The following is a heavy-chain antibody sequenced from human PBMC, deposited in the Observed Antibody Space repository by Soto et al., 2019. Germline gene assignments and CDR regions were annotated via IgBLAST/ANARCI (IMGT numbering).Heavy chain of an antibody. J-gene: IGHJ4*02. CDR3: ARVIPAAPYDFDY. CDR1: GGTFSSYT. D-gene: IGHD2-2*01. Sequence: QVQLVQSGAEVKKPGSSVKVSCKASGGTFSSYTISWVRQAPGQGLEWMGRIIPILGIANYAQKFQGRVTITADKSTSTDYMEMSSLRTEDTAVDYCARVIPAAPYDFDYWGQGTLVTVSS. V-gene: IGHV1-69*02. CDR2: IIPILGIA.